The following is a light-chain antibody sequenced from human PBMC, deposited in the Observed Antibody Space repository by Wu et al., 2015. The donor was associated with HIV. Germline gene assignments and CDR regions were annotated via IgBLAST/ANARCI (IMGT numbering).Light chain of an antibody. V-gene: IGKV3-20*01. CDR2: ASS. J-gene: IGKJ5*01. Sequence: VLTQSPATLSLSPGERVTLSCRASQSIERNSLMWYQKRPGHAPWPIMYASSSRATGIPDRISGSGSGTDFTLTISRVEPEDCAVYYCQQYGSSAITFGQGTRLEIK. CDR3: QQYGSSAIT. CDR1: QSIERNS.